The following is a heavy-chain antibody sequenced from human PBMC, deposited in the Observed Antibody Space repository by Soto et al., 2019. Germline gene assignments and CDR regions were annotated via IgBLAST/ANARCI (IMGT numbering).Heavy chain of an antibody. J-gene: IGHJ4*02. Sequence: QVQLQESGPGLVKPSETLSLTCTVSGGSISSYYWSWIRQPPGKGLEWIGYIYYSGSTNYNPSLKSRVTRSVDTSKNEFSLKRSSVNAADTAVYYCARDPRGEVTDYWGQGTLVTVSS. CDR1: GGSISSYY. D-gene: IGHD4-17*01. V-gene: IGHV4-59*01. CDR2: IYYSGST. CDR3: ARDPRGEVTDY.